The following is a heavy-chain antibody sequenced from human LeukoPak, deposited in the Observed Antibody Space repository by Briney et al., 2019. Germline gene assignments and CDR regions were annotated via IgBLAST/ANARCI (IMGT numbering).Heavy chain of an antibody. CDR3: ALTYGNGAFDI. CDR2: ISSSSSDI. D-gene: IGHD4-17*01. J-gene: IGHJ3*02. V-gene: IGHV3-21*01. CDR1: GFTFSSYS. Sequence: GGSLRLSCAASGFTFSSYSMNWVRQAPGKGLEWVSSISSSSSDIYYADSVKGRLTISRDNAKNSLWLQMNSLRAEDTAVYYCALTYGNGAFDIWGQGTMVTVSS.